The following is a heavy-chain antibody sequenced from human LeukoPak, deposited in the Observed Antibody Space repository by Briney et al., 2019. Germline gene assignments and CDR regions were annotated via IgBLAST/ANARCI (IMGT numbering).Heavy chain of an antibody. D-gene: IGHD3-22*01. CDR2: ISYDGSNK. CDR3: AKVDDSSGYGYDY. Sequence: GGSLRLSCAASGFTFSSYGMHWVRQAPGKGLEWVAVISYDGSNKYYADSVKGRFTISRDNSKNTLYLQMNSLRAEDTAVYFCAKVDDSSGYGYDYWGQGTLVTVSS. CDR1: GFTFSSYG. V-gene: IGHV3-30*18. J-gene: IGHJ4*02.